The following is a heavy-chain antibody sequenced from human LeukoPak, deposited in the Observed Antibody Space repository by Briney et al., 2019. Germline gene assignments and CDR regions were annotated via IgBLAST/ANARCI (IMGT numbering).Heavy chain of an antibody. V-gene: IGHV1-2*02. Sequence: GASVKVSCKASGYTFTNYYLHWVRQAPGQGLEWMGWISPNSGGTNYAQKFQGRVTMTRDTSISTAYMELSRLRSDDTAVYYCARDLVWGSGSPRDYYYYYGMDVWGQGTTVTVSS. J-gene: IGHJ6*02. CDR3: ARDLVWGSGSPRDYYYYYGMDV. D-gene: IGHD3-10*01. CDR1: GYTFTNYY. CDR2: ISPNSGGT.